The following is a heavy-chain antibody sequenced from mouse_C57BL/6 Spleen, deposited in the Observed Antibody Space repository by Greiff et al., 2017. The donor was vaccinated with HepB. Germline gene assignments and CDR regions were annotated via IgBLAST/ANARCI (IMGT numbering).Heavy chain of an antibody. V-gene: IGHV1-64*01. CDR1: GYTFTSYW. CDR2: IHPNSGST. Sequence: QVHVKQPGAELVKPGASVKLSCKASGYTFTSYWMHWVKQRPGQGLEWIGMIHPNSGSTNYNEKFKSKATLTVDKSASTAYMQLSSLTSEDSAVYYCARKDYGSSYADYWGQGTTLTVSS. D-gene: IGHD1-1*01. CDR3: ARKDYGSSYADY. J-gene: IGHJ2*01.